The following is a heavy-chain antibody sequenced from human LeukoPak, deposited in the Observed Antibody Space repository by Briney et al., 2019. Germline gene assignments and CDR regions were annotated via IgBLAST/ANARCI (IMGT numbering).Heavy chain of an antibody. D-gene: IGHD3-10*01. J-gene: IGHJ4*02. V-gene: IGHV4-34*01. CDR2: INHSGST. Sequence: PSETLSLTCAVYGGSFSGYYWSWIRQPPGKGLEWIGEINHSGSTNYNPSLKSRVTIPVDTSKNQFSLKLSSVTATDTAVYYCARVGGSVGDYWGQGTLVTVSS. CDR1: GGSFSGYY. CDR3: ARVGGSVGDY.